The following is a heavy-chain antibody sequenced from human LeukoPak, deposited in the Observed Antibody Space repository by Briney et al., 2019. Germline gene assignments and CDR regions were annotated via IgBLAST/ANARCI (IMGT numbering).Heavy chain of an antibody. Sequence: PGGSLRLSCAASGFTVSSNYMSWVRQAPGKGLEWVSVIYSGGSTYYADSVKGRFTISRDNSKNTLYLQMNSLRAEDTAVYYCARVNVGARGIFDYWGQGTLVTVSS. CDR3: ARVNVGARGIFDY. D-gene: IGHD1-26*01. CDR1: GFTVSSNY. J-gene: IGHJ4*02. CDR2: IYSGGST. V-gene: IGHV3-53*01.